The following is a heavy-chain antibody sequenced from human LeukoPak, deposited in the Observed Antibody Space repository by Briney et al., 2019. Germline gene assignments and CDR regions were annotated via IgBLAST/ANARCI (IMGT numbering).Heavy chain of an antibody. CDR2: INGRGST. J-gene: IGHJ5*01. CDR3: ACINTWFDS. CDR1: GASIGNYY. V-gene: IGHV4-59*01. D-gene: IGHD2-8*01. Sequence: SETLSLIRTVSGASIGNYYWSWLRQPPGKGLEWIGYINGRGSTNYNPSLKSRVTMSADASKNQFSLKLSSVTAADTAVYYCACINTWFDSWGQGTLVTVSS.